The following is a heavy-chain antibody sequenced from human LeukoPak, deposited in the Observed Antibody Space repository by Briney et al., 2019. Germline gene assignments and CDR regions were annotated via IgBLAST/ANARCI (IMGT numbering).Heavy chain of an antibody. Sequence: GGSLRLSCAASGFTFSSYAMSWVRQAPGKGLEWVSSISSTSIYRYYADSVKGRFTISRDNAKNSLYLQMNSLRAEDQAVYFFARAEQYYYDSSGYHTVTPREFDPWGQGTLVTVSS. CDR3: ARAEQYYYDSSGYHTVTPREFDP. CDR1: GFTFSSYA. CDR2: ISSTSIYR. V-gene: IGHV3-21*01. D-gene: IGHD3-22*01. J-gene: IGHJ5*02.